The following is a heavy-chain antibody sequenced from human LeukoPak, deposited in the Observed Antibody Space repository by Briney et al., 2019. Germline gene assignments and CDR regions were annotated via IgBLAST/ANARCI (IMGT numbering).Heavy chain of an antibody. D-gene: IGHD4-11*01. CDR3: ARRETDYSIAFDI. J-gene: IGHJ3*02. CDR2: IYYSGST. Sequence: SETLSLTCTVSGGSISSGDYYWSWIRQPPGKGLGWIGYIYYSGSTYYNPSLKSRVTISVDTSKNQFSLKLSSVTAADTAVYYCARRETDYSIAFDIWGQGTMVTVSS. V-gene: IGHV4-30-4*01. CDR1: GGSISSGDYY.